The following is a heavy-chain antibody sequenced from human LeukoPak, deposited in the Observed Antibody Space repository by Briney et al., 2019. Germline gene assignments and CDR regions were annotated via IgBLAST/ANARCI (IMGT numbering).Heavy chain of an antibody. V-gene: IGHV3-9*01. CDR3: AKADTQSHEGDAFDI. CDR1: GFTFDDYA. Sequence: PGGSLRLSCAASGFTFDDYAMHWVRQAPGKGLEWVSGISWNSGSIGYADSVKGRFTISRDNAKNSLYLQMNSLRAEDTALYYCAKADTQSHEGDAFDIWGQGTMVTVSS. J-gene: IGHJ3*02. CDR2: ISWNSGSI. D-gene: IGHD2-2*02.